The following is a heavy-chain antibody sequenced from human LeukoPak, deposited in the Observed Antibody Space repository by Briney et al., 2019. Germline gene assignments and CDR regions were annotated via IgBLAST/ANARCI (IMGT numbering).Heavy chain of an antibody. CDR2: TYYRSKRYN. CDR1: GDSVSNNSAA. V-gene: IGHV6-1*01. J-gene: IGHJ4*02. CDR3: VKGYSFDY. Sequence: SQTLSLTCAISGDSVSNNSAAWNWIRQSPSRGLEWLGRTYYRSKRYNDYAESVKSRITINPDTSKNQFSLQLNSVTSDDTAVYYCVKGYSFDYWGQGTLVTVSS.